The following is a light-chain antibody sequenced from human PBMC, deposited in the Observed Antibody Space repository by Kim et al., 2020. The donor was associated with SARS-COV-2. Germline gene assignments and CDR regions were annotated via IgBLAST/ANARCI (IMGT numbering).Light chain of an antibody. CDR1: SSDVGGYNY. V-gene: IGLV2-14*03. CDR3: SSYTSSSTNV. J-gene: IGLJ1*01. Sequence: GQSITTSCTGTSSDVGGYNYVSWYQQHPGKAPKLMIYDVSNRPAGVSNRSSGSKSGNTASLTISGLQAEDEADYYCSSYTSSSTNVFGTGTKVTVL. CDR2: DVS.